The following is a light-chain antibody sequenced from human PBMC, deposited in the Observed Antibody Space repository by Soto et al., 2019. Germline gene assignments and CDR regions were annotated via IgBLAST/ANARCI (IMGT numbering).Light chain of an antibody. CDR3: CSYAVNSVV. CDR2: EGS. J-gene: IGLJ2*01. Sequence: QSALTQPASVSGSPGQSITISCTGTSSDVGSYNLVSWYQQHPGKAPKLMIYEGSKRPSGISNRFSGSKSGNTASLTISGLQAEDEADYYCCSYAVNSVVFGGGTKVTVL. V-gene: IGLV2-23*01. CDR1: SSDVGSYNL.